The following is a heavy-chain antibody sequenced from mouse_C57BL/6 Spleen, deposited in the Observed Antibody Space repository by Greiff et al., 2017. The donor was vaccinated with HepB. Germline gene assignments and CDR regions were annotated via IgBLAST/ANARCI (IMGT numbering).Heavy chain of an antibody. J-gene: IGHJ3*01. Sequence: VKLMESGAELVRPGASVTLSCKASGYTFTDYEMHWVKQTPVHGLEWIGAIDPETGGTAYNQKFKGKAILTADKSSSTAYMELRSLTSEDSAVYYCTRWGYGYGAYWGQGTLVTVSA. D-gene: IGHD2-2*01. CDR3: TRWGYGYGAY. CDR1: GYTFTDYE. V-gene: IGHV1-15*01. CDR2: IDPETGGT.